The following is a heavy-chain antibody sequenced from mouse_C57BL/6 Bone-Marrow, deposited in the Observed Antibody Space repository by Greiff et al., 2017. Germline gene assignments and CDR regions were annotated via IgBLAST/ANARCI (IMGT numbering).Heavy chain of an antibody. J-gene: IGHJ1*03. CDR3: AREYYGSYWYFDV. V-gene: IGHV1-72*01. Sequence: VKLMESGAELVKPGASVKLSCKASGYTFTSYWMHWVKQRPGRGLEWIGRIDPNSGGTKYNEKFKSKATLTVDKPSSTAYMQLSSLTSEDSAVYYCAREYYGSYWYFDVWGTGTTVTVSS. D-gene: IGHD1-1*01. CDR2: IDPNSGGT. CDR1: GYTFTSYW.